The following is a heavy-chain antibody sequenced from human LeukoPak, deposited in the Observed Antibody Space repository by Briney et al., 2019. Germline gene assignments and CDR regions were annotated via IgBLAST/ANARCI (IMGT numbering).Heavy chain of an antibody. V-gene: IGHV4-59*13. CDR3: ARDLRLGSSGAFDI. D-gene: IGHD7-27*01. J-gene: IGHJ3*02. Sequence: SETLSLTCTVSGGSISRYYWRWIRQPPGKGLECIGYIYYSGSTNYNPSLKSRVTISVDTSKNQFSLKLSSVTAADTAVYYCARDLRLGSSGAFDIWGQGTMVTVSS. CDR2: IYYSGST. CDR1: GGSISRYY.